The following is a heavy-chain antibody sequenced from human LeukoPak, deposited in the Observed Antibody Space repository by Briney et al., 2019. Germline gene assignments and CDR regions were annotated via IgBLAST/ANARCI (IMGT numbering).Heavy chain of an antibody. Sequence: ASVKVSCKASGYTFTSYGISWVRQAPGQGLEWMGWISAYNGNTNYAQKLQGRVTMTTDTSTSTAYMELRSLRSDDTAVYYCARDTRYFDWLLFNQDYYFDYWGQGTLVTVSS. V-gene: IGHV1-18*01. D-gene: IGHD3-9*01. J-gene: IGHJ4*02. CDR3: ARDTRYFDWLLFNQDYYFDY. CDR1: GYTFTSYG. CDR2: ISAYNGNT.